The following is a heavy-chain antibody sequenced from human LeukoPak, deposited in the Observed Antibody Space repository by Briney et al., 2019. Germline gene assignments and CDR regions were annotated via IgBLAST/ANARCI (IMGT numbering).Heavy chain of an antibody. CDR1: GGSIGTNY. CDR3: ARSDTHHIHSSSWHFDY. Sequence: SETLSLTCSVSGGSIGTNYWSWIRQVPGKGLEWIGYSSYSGSSNYNPSLKSRVTISVDTSKTQFSLYLNSVTAADTAVYYCARSDTHHIHSSSWHFDYWGQGTLVTVSS. V-gene: IGHV4-59*13. CDR2: SSYSGSS. D-gene: IGHD6-13*01. J-gene: IGHJ4*02.